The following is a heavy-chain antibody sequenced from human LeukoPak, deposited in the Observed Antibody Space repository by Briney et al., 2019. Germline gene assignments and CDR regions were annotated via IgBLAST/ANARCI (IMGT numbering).Heavy chain of an antibody. Sequence: GGSLRLSCAASGFTFSSYSMNWVRQVPRKGLEWVANIKQDGGEIYYVDSVKGRFTISRDNAKSSLYLQMNSLRAGDTAVYYCARDKGDYDTSGSLFVFGGQGTPVTVSS. CDR1: GFTFSSYS. D-gene: IGHD3-22*01. CDR2: IKQDGGEI. J-gene: IGHJ4*02. V-gene: IGHV3-7*03. CDR3: ARDKGDYDTSGSLFVF.